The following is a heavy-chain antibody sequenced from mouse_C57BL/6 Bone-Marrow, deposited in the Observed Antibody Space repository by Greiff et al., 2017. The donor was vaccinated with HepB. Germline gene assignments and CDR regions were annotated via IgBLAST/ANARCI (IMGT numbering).Heavy chain of an antibody. J-gene: IGHJ1*03. V-gene: IGHV7-1*01. D-gene: IGHD6-1*01. CDR2: SRNKANDYTT. Sequence: EVKLMESGGGLVQSGRSLRLSCATSGFTFSDFYMEWVRQAPGKGLEWIAASRNKANDYTTEYSASVKDPFIASRDTSQSILYLQMSALRAEDAAIYYCARDAEFSSTYWYLDVWGTGTTVTVSS. CDR1: GFTFSDFY. CDR3: ARDAEFSSTYWYLDV.